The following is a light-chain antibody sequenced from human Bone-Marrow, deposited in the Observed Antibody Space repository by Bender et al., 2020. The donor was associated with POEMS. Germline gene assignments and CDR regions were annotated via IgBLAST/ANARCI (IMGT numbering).Light chain of an antibody. V-gene: IGLV2-14*03. CDR2: DGT. CDR3: SSYTTTTTTF. CDR1: SSDVGGYNY. Sequence: SVLTQPRSVSGSPGQSITISCTGTSSDVGGYNYVSWYQQRPGNAPKLIISDGTYRPSGISSRFSGSTSGNTASLTISGLRPEDEASYYCSSYTTTTTTFFGGGTKLTVL. J-gene: IGLJ2*01.